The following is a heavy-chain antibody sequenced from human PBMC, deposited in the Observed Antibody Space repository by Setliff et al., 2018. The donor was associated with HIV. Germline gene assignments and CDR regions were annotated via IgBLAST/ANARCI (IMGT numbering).Heavy chain of an antibody. CDR3: ATVDGTRYLDY. J-gene: IGHJ4*02. Sequence: LSLTCAVSGYSIRSGYYWGWIRQSPGKGLEWIGTMFRTGTSYYNPSLTSRVTISQDTSKNQFSLELTSVTAADTAVYYCATVDGTRYLDYWGQGKLVIVSS. CDR1: GYSIRSGYY. V-gene: IGHV4-38-2*01. D-gene: IGHD1-1*01. CDR2: MFRTGTS.